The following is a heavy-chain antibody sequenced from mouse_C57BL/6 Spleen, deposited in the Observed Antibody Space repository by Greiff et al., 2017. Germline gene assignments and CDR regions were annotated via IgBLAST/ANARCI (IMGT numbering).Heavy chain of an antibody. CDR3: ARGDYDDYYAMDD. J-gene: IGHJ4*01. Sequence: EVQLVESGGGLVKPGGSLKLSCAASGFTFSDYGMHWVRQAPEKGLEWVAYISSGSSTIYYADTVKGRFTISRDNAKNNLFLQMTSLRSEDTAMYYFARGDYDDYYAMDDWGQGTSVTVAS. CDR2: ISSGSSTI. D-gene: IGHD2-4*01. V-gene: IGHV5-17*01. CDR1: GFTFSDYG.